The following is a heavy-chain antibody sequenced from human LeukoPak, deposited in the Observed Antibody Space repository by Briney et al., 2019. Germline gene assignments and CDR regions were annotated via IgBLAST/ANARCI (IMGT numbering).Heavy chain of an antibody. D-gene: IGHD3-10*01. Sequence: GGSLRLSCAASGFTFSSYSMNWVRQAPGKGLEWVSSISSSSSYIYYADSVKGRFTISRDNAKNSLYLQMNSLRAEDTAVYYCARESPYYYGSGAYFDYWGQGTLVTVSS. CDR1: GFTFSSYS. J-gene: IGHJ4*02. CDR3: ARESPYYYGSGAYFDY. CDR2: ISSSSSYI. V-gene: IGHV3-21*01.